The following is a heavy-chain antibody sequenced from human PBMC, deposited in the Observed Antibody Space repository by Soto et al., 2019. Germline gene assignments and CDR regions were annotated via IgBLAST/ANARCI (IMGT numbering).Heavy chain of an antibody. CDR1: GFTFDNYA. Sequence: EVQLVESGGGLVQPGRSLRLSCAASGFTFDNYAIHWVRRAPGKGLEWVAAISWNGASIGYADSVKGRFTISRDNAKNSLFLQMNSLTAEDTARYYCATLTISGSDFDCWGRVTLVSVSS. CDR3: ATLTISGSDFDC. D-gene: IGHD3-10*01. J-gene: IGHJ4*02. V-gene: IGHV3-9*01. CDR2: ISWNGASI.